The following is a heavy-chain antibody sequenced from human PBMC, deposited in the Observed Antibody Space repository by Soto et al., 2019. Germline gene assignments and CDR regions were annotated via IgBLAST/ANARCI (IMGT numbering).Heavy chain of an antibody. CDR2: ISGTGGST. Sequence: GGSLRLSCAASGFTFSSYAMTWVRQAPGKGLEWVSTISGTGGSTYYADSVKGRFTISRDNSKNTLYLQMNSLRAEDTAVYYCTKEEYCTSASCYPFFDYWAQGTLVPISP. CDR1: GFTFSSYA. J-gene: IGHJ4*02. D-gene: IGHD2-2*01. V-gene: IGHV3-23*01. CDR3: TKEEYCTSASCYPFFDY.